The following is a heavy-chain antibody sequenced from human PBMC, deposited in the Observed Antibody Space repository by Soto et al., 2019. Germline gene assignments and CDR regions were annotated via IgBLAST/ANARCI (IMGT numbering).Heavy chain of an antibody. CDR1: GFTFSSYA. Sequence: EVQLLESGGGLVQPGGSLRLSCAASGFTFSSYAMSWVRQAPGKGLEWVSAISGSGGSTYYADSVKGRFTISRDNSKNTLYLQMNSLRAEDTAVYYCAKGVPPPGYSYGPTFDYWGQGTLVTVSS. CDR3: AKGVPPPGYSYGPTFDY. J-gene: IGHJ4*02. CDR2: ISGSGGST. V-gene: IGHV3-23*01. D-gene: IGHD5-18*01.